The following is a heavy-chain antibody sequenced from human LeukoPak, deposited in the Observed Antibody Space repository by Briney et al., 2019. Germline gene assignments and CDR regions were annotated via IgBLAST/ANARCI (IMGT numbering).Heavy chain of an antibody. V-gene: IGHV3-48*03. Sequence: GGSLRLSCAASGFTFSSYEMNWVRQAPGKGLEWVSYISSSGSTIYYADSVKGRFTISRDNAKNSLYLQMNSLRAEDTAVYYCAREIVVERGSWFDPWGQGTLVTVSS. CDR3: AREIVVERGSWFDP. J-gene: IGHJ5*02. CDR1: GFTFSSYE. D-gene: IGHD2-15*01. CDR2: ISSSGSTI.